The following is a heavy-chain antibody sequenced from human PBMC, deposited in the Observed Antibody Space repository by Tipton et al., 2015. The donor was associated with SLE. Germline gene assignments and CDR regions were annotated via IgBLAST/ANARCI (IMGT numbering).Heavy chain of an antibody. CDR3: ARELDCSGGVCPFDY. V-gene: IGHV4-34*01. Sequence: TLSLTCAVYGWSLREYQWSWVRQPPGKGPEWIGGITLGGATDYNPSLKSRVAISVDTSKNHFSLRLTSLTAADTAVYYCARELDCSGGVCPFDYWGQGTLVTVSS. J-gene: IGHJ4*02. D-gene: IGHD2-8*02. CDR1: GWSLREYQ. CDR2: ITLGGAT.